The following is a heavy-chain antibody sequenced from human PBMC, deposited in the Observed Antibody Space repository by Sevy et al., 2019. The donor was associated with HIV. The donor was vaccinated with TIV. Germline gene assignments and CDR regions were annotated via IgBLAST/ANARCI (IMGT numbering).Heavy chain of an antibody. CDR3: ARDHVVVEPLANYGMDV. CDR2: ISSRGTTI. Sequence: VGSLRLSCAASGFIFSDFYMSWVRQAPGKGLEWISYISSRGTTIYYADSVKGRFTISRVNAKNSLYLQMNSLTADDTAVYYCARDHVVVEPLANYGMDVWGQGTTVTVSS. D-gene: IGHD2-2*01. J-gene: IGHJ6*02. CDR1: GFIFSDFY. V-gene: IGHV3-11*01.